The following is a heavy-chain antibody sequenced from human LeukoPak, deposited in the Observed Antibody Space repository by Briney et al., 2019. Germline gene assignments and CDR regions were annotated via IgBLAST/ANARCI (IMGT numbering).Heavy chain of an antibody. CDR3: ARRSSWGLWIDY. CDR2: IYYIGST. Sequence: PWDTLSPTCTVSVGSMRTYYCRWIRHPPRRGLGWIGYIYYIGSTNYNPSLKSRVTISVDPSNNQFSLKLSSVSAADTAFYYCARRSSWGLWIDYWGEGTLVTVS. V-gene: IGHV4-59*07. D-gene: IGHD2-2*01. J-gene: IGHJ4*02. CDR1: VGSMRTYY.